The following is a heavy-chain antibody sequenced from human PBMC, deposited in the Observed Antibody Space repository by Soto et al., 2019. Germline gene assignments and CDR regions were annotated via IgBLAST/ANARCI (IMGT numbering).Heavy chain of an antibody. J-gene: IGHJ4*02. CDR2: INPSGIT. Sequence: QVQLQESGPGLVKPSETLSLTCTVSGASISNYFWTWIRQPAGKGLEWIGRINPSGITNYNPSLKSRVTMSVDTSKNQFSLKLTSVTDADTAVYYCARESVGERPLDYWGQGTLVTVSS. CDR1: GASISNYF. CDR3: ARESVGERPLDY. V-gene: IGHV4-4*07. D-gene: IGHD3-16*01.